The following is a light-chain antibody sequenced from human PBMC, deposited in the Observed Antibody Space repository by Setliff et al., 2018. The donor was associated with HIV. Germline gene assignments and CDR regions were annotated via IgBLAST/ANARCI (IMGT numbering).Light chain of an antibody. CDR1: GSNIGNNY. CDR2: DNN. CDR3: GTWDSSLSAGV. Sequence: QSVLTQPPSVSAAPGQKVTVSCSGSGSNIGNNYVSWYQQLPGTAPKLLIYDNNKRPPGIPDRFSASKSGTSATLGITGLQTGDEADYYCGTWDSSLSAGVFGGGTKVTVL. J-gene: IGLJ3*02. V-gene: IGLV1-51*01.